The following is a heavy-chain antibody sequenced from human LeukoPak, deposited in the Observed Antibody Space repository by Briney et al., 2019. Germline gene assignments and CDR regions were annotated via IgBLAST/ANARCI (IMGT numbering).Heavy chain of an antibody. V-gene: IGHV1-2*02. J-gene: IGHJ2*01. D-gene: IGHD3-10*02. CDR1: EYTFTGYY. Sequence: GASVKVSCKASEYTFTGYYMHWVRRAPGQGLEWMGWINPNSGGTHYAPKFQGRVTMTRDTSTSTAYMELSRLRSDDTAVYYCARGPYVPFPNWYFDLWGRGTLVTVSS. CDR3: ARGPYVPFPNWYFDL. CDR2: INPNSGGT.